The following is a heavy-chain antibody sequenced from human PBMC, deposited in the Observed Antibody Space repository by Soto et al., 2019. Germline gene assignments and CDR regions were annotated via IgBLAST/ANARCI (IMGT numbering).Heavy chain of an antibody. V-gene: IGHV3-23*01. Sequence: EVQLLESGGGLVQPGGSLRLSCAASGFTFSSYAMSWVRQAPGKGLEWVSAISGSSSSIYYADSVKGRFTISRDNSKNTLYLQMNSLRAEDTAVYYCAKHVVVVPAAPAIPPPYWGQGTTVTVSS. CDR1: GFTFSSYA. D-gene: IGHD2-2*01. J-gene: IGHJ6*02. CDR2: ISGSSSSI. CDR3: AKHVVVVPAAPAIPPPY.